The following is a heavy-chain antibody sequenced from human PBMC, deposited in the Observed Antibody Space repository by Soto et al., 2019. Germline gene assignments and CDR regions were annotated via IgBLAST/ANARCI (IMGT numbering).Heavy chain of an antibody. CDR1: GYTFSSYH. V-gene: IGHV1-18*01. CDR3: ARDLPPVDY. Sequence: QIKLVQSGAEVKKPGASVKVSCKACGYTFSSYHITWVRQAPGQGLEWMGWISAYNGNTNYAQNLQGRVTMTTDPSTSTAYMELRSLRSDDTAVYYCARDLPPVDYWGQGTLVTVSS. CDR2: ISAYNGNT. J-gene: IGHJ4*02.